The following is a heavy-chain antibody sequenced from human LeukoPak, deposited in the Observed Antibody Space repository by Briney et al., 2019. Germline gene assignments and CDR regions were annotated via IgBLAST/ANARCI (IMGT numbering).Heavy chain of an antibody. J-gene: IGHJ4*02. CDR1: GFNFGSYS. V-gene: IGHV3-48*04. CDR2: ITSSSGSAI. D-gene: IGHD3-10*01. Sequence: GSLRLSCAASGFNFGSYSMTWVRQAPGKGLEWVAYITSSSGSAIYYADSVRGRFTISRDNAKNSLYLQMNSLRAEDTALYYCTRDVGYYGSGSYPDYFDYWGQGTLVTVSS. CDR3: TRDVGYYGSGSYPDYFDY.